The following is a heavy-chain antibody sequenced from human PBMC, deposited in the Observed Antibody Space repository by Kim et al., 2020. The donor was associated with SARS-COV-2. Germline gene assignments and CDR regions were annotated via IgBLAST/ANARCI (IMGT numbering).Heavy chain of an antibody. D-gene: IGHD3-10*01. Sequence: NTNYAQKFQQRVTITRDMSTSTAYMELSSLRSEDTAVYYCAVLLWFGPYWGQGTLVTVSS. CDR3: AVLLWFGPY. V-gene: IGHV1-58*01. J-gene: IGHJ4*02. CDR2: NT.